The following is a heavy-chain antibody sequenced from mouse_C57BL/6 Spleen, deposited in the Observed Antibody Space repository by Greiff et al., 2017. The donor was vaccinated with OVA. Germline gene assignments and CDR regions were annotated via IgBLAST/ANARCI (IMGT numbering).Heavy chain of an antibody. J-gene: IGHJ2*01. D-gene: IGHD1-1*01. CDR3: AYYGSSSDFDY. V-gene: IGHV1-64*01. Sequence: QVQLQQPGAELVKPGASVKLSCKASGYTFTSYWMHWVKQRPGQGLEWIGMIHPNSGSTNYNEKFKSKATLTVDKSSSTAYMQLSSLTSEDSAVDYCAYYGSSSDFDYWGQGTTLTVSA. CDR1: GYTFTSYW. CDR2: IHPNSGST.